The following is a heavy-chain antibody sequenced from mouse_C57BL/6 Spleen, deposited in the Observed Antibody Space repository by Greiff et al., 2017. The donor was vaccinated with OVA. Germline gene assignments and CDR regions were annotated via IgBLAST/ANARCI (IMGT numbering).Heavy chain of an antibody. J-gene: IGHJ2*01. CDR1: GYTFTSYW. V-gene: IGHV1-69*01. D-gene: IGHD2-5*01. CDR2: IDPSDSYT. CDR3: ARWGSNYGFDY. Sequence: QVQLQQPGAELVMPGASVKLSCKASGYTFTSYWMHWVKQRPGQGLEWIGEIDPSDSYTNYNQKFKGKSTLTVDKSSSTAYMQLSSLTSEDSAVYYCARWGSNYGFDYWGQGTTLTVSS.